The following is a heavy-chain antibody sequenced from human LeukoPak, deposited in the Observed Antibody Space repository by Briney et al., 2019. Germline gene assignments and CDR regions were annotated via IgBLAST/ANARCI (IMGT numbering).Heavy chain of an antibody. V-gene: IGHV4-4*02. CDR2: IYHSGST. CDR1: GGSISSSNW. CDR3: ARRLYYYGSGSYYNYYFDY. Sequence: PSGTLSLTCAVSGGSISSSNWWSWVRQPPGKGLEWIGEIYHSGSTNYNPSLKSRVTISVDKSKNQFSLKLSSVTAADTAVYYCARRLYYYGSGSYYNYYFDYWGQGTLVTVSS. J-gene: IGHJ4*02. D-gene: IGHD3-10*01.